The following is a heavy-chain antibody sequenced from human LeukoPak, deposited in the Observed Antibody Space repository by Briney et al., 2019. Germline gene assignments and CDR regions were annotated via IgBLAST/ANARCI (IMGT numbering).Heavy chain of an antibody. D-gene: IGHD2/OR15-2a*01. V-gene: IGHV1-2*02. CDR2: INPNGDGT. CDR1: GYTLTGYY. J-gene: IGHJ5*02. Sequence: GASVKVCCKASGYTLTGYYIHWVRQAPGQGLEWMGWINPNGDGTNYAQNFQGRVTVTRDTSISTAYMELSRLRSDDMAVYYCARATCNTDCAGFDPWGQGTLVTVSS. CDR3: ARATCNTDCAGFDP.